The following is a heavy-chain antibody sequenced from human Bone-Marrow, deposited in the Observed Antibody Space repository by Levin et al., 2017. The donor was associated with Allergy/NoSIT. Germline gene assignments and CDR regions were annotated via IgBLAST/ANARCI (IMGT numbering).Heavy chain of an antibody. CDR3: SRDQVRPGDYFDY. D-gene: IGHD3-10*01. Sequence: PGGSLRLSCTAAGFTFGDYAMTWFRQAPGKGLEWVGFIRSKSYGATTEYAASVKGRFTISRDDSQYVAYLQMNSLKVEDTGVYYCSRDQVRPGDYFDYWGQGTLVTGYS. J-gene: IGHJ4*02. CDR2: IRSKSYGATT. CDR1: GFTFGDYA. V-gene: IGHV3-49*03.